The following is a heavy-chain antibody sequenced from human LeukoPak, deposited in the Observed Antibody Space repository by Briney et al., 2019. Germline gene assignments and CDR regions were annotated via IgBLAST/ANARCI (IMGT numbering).Heavy chain of an antibody. J-gene: IGHJ4*02. V-gene: IGHV4-59*08. CDR2: IHYSGGA. Sequence: SETLSLTCTVSGASIISSYWTWIRQPPGKGLEWIGYIHYSGGATYNPSLKSRITISLDTSKNQLSLKLLSVTAADTAVYYCARHANGVFDYWGQGTLVTVSS. D-gene: IGHD2-8*01. CDR1: GASIISSY. CDR3: ARHANGVFDY.